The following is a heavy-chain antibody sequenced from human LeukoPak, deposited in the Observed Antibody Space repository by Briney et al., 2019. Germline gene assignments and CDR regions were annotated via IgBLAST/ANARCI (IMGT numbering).Heavy chain of an antibody. D-gene: IGHD1-26*01. CDR1: GGSISSYY. Sequence: AETLSLTCTVSGGSISSYYWSWTRQPPGKGLEWIGYIYYSGSTNYNPSLKSRVTISVDTPKNQFSLKLSSVTAADTAVYYCARDTLGTYGMDVWGQGTTVTVSS. J-gene: IGHJ6*02. CDR2: IYYSGST. V-gene: IGHV4-59*01. CDR3: ARDTLGTYGMDV.